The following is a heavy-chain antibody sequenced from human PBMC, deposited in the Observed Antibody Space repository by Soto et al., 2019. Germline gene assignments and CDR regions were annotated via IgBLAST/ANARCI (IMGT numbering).Heavy chain of an antibody. CDR3: ARALKGYGDYYFDY. Sequence: EVQLLESGGGLVQPGGSLRLSCAASGFSFSNYAMIWVRQAPGKGLEWVSGISASGGTTYHADSVKGRFTISRDNSKSTLYLQMNSLGAEDTAVYYCARALKGYGDYYFDYWGQGTLVTVSS. CDR2: ISASGGTT. CDR1: GFSFSNYA. D-gene: IGHD4-17*01. V-gene: IGHV3-23*01. J-gene: IGHJ4*02.